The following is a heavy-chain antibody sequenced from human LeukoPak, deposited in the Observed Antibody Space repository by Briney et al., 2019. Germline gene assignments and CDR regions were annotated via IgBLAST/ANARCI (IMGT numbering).Heavy chain of an antibody. CDR3: ARESVLMVNAIDY. V-gene: IGHV3-21*01. CDR2: ISSSSSYI. D-gene: IGHD2-8*01. CDR1: GFTFSSYS. J-gene: IGHJ4*02. Sequence: PGGSLRLSCAASGFTFSSYSMNWVRQAPGKGLEWVSSISSSSSYIYYADSVKGRFTISRDNAKNSLYLQMNSLRAEDTAVYYCARESVLMVNAIDYWGQGTLVTVSS.